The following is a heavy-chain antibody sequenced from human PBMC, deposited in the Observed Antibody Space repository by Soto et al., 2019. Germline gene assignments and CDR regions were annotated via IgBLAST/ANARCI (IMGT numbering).Heavy chain of an antibody. J-gene: IGHJ4*02. Sequence: QVQLVQSGAEVKKPGASVKVSCKASGYSFTSYAMHWVRQAPGQRLEWMGWINAGNGNTKYSQKFQGRITITRDTASSTAYMDLSSLRSEDTAVYYCARVRSFYYWDDWGQGALVTVSS. V-gene: IGHV1-3*01. D-gene: IGHD3-10*01. CDR3: ARVRSFYYWDD. CDR1: GYSFTSYA. CDR2: INAGNGNT.